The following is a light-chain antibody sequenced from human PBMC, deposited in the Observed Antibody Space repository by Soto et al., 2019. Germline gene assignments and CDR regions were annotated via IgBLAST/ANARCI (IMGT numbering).Light chain of an antibody. V-gene: IGKV1-39*01. CDR2: GAS. J-gene: IGKJ1*01. CDR1: QSIDTY. CDR3: QQSYIMPWT. Sequence: DIQMTQSPSSLSASVGDRITITCRASQSIDTYLNWYQQKPGRAPKALIYGASSLQSGVPSRFSGSGSGTDFTLTINSLQPEDFATYHCQQSYIMPWTFGQGTKVDIK.